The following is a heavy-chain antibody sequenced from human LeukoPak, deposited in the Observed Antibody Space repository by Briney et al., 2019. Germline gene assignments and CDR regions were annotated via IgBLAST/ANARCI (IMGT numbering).Heavy chain of an antibody. J-gene: IGHJ5*02. CDR2: IYYSGST. CDR3: ARHPHYCSSTSCPPRWFDP. Sequence: SETLSLTCTVSGGSISSSSYYWGWIRQPPGTGLEWIGSIYYSGSTYYNPSLKSRVTISVDTSKNQFSLKLSSVTAADTAVYYCARHPHYCSSTSCPPRWFDPWGQGTLVTVSS. CDR1: GGSISSSSYY. D-gene: IGHD2-2*01. V-gene: IGHV4-39*01.